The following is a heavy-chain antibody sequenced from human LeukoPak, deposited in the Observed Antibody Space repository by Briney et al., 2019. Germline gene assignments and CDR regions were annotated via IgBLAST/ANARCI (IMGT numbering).Heavy chain of an antibody. D-gene: IGHD4-17*01. CDR1: GVSFSTYY. CDR2: VNHSGYT. J-gene: IGHJ4*02. CDR3: ARQLYGSDY. Sequence: SETLSPTCDVSGVSFSTYYWSWIRQSAEKGLEWIGEVNHSGYTDYNPSLKGRVTISVDTSKNQFSLKLSSVTAADTAVYYCARQLYGSDYWGQGTLVTVSS. V-gene: IGHV4-34*01.